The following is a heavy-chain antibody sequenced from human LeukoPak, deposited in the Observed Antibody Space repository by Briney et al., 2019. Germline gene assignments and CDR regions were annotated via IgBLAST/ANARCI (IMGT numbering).Heavy chain of an antibody. J-gene: IGHJ5*02. CDR2: ISYDGSNK. V-gene: IGHV3-30*18. CDR1: GFTFSSYG. D-gene: IGHD3-22*01. CDR3: AKDYYYDSSGYFDP. Sequence: GSLRLSCAASGFTFSSYGMHWVRQAPGKGLEWVAVISYDGSNKYYADSVKGRFTISRDNSKNTLYLQMNSLRAEDTAVYYCAKDYYYDSSGYFDPWGQGTLVTVSS.